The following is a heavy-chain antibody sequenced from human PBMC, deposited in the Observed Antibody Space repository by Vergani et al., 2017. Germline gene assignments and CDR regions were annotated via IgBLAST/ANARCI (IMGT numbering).Heavy chain of an antibody. Sequence: QVQLVESGGGLVKPRGSLPLSSPASVFTFSPSSLRWLRPAPGKALAWVSYISPSGSPIYYADSVKGRFTISRDNAKNSLYLQMNSLRAEDTAVYYCARDPVQLPYEEVDYWGQGTLVTVSS. V-gene: IGHV3-11*01. CDR2: ISPSGSPI. J-gene: IGHJ4*02. D-gene: IGHD4-11*01. CDR1: VFTFSPSS. CDR3: ARDPVQLPYEEVDY.